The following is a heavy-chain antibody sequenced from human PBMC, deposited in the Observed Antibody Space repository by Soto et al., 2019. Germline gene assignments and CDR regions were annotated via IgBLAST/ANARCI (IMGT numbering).Heavy chain of an antibody. CDR1: GGTFSSYA. CDR3: ARRLGWTDVGYCSSTSCRYYYGMDV. CDR2: IIPIFGTA. Sequence: QVQLVQSGAEVKKPGSSVKVSCKAAGGTFSSYAISWVRQAPGQGLAWMGGIIPIFGTANYAQKFQGRVTITADESTSTAYMELSSLRSEDTAVYYCARRLGWTDVGYCSSTSCRYYYGMDVWGQGTTVTVSS. J-gene: IGHJ6*02. D-gene: IGHD2-2*01. V-gene: IGHV1-69*01.